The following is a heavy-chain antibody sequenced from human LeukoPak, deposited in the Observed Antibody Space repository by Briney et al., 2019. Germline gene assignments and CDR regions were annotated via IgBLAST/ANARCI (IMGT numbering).Heavy chain of an antibody. D-gene: IGHD3-9*01. CDR2: ISAYNDNT. CDR3: AKDWHILTGRNCFDP. Sequence: ASVKVSCKASGYTFTSYGISWVRQAPGQGLEWMGWISAYNDNTNYAQKFQGRVTMSTDTSTTTAYMELRSLRFDDTAIYYCAKDWHILTGRNCFDPWGQGTLVTVSS. CDR1: GYTFTSYG. V-gene: IGHV1-18*01. J-gene: IGHJ5*02.